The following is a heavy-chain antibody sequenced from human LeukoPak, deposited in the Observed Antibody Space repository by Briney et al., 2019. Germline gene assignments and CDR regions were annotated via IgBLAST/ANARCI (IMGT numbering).Heavy chain of an antibody. Sequence: SETLSLTCTVSGGSISSYYWSWIRQPAGKGLEWIGRIYTSGSTNYNPSLKSRVTMSVDTSKNQFPLKLSSVTAADTAVYYCARSRLYDFWSGYNYYFDYWGQGTLVTVSS. V-gene: IGHV4-4*07. CDR2: IYTSGST. CDR3: ARSRLYDFWSGYNYYFDY. J-gene: IGHJ4*02. CDR1: GGSISSYY. D-gene: IGHD3-3*01.